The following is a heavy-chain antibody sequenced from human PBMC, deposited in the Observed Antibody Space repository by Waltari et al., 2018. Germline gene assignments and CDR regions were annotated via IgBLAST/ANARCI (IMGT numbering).Heavy chain of an antibody. CDR3: ARRLYGSAFDF. Sequence: QVQLVESGGGFVKPGGSLRLSCAASGFTFSDYYMTWIRQAPGKGLEWLSYISTSGNFIYYADSVKGRFSISRDNARKSLFLQMNSLRAEDTAVYYCARRLYGSAFDFWGQGTMVTVSS. J-gene: IGHJ3*01. CDR1: GFTFSDYY. CDR2: ISTSGNFI. D-gene: IGHD1-26*01. V-gene: IGHV3-11*04.